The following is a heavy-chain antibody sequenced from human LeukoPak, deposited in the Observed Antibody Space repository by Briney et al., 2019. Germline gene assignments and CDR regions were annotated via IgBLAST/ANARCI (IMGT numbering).Heavy chain of an antibody. CDR2: ISGSGGST. J-gene: IGHJ4*02. CDR1: GFTFSNYV. CDR3: AKDRASYYDSSGAS. D-gene: IGHD3-22*01. V-gene: IGHV3-23*01. Sequence: GGSLRLSCAASGFTFSNYVMSWVRQAPGKGLEWVSAISGSGGSTYYADSVKGRFTISRDNAKNTLYLQMNSLRAEDTAVYYCAKDRASYYDSSGASWGQGTLVTVSS.